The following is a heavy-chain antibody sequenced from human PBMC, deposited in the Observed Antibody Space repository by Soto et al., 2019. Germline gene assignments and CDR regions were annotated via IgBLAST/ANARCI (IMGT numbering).Heavy chain of an antibody. CDR1: GGSISSYY. V-gene: IGHV4-4*07. D-gene: IGHD6-19*01. J-gene: IGHJ4*02. CDR2: IYTSGST. Sequence: SETLSLTCTVSGGSISSYYWSWIRQPAGKGLEWIGRIYTSGSTNYNPSLKSRVTMSVDTSKNQFSLKLSSVTAADTAVYYCAREFRAGYSSGWYLGYFDYWGQGTLVTVSS. CDR3: AREFRAGYSSGWYLGYFDY.